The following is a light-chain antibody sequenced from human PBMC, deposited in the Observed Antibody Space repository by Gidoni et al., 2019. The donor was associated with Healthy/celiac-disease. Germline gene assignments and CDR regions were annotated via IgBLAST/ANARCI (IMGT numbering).Light chain of an antibody. CDR1: QDISNY. CDR2: DAS. Sequence: DIQLTQSPSSLFASVGDRVTITCQASQDISNYLNWYQQKPGKAPKLQIYDASNLETGVPSRFSGSGSGTDFTFTISSLQPEDIATYYCQQYDNLPFTFGPGTKVDIK. J-gene: IGKJ3*01. CDR3: QQYDNLPFT. V-gene: IGKV1-33*01.